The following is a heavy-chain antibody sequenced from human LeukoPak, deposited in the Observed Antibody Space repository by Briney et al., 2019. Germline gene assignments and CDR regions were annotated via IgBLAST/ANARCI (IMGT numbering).Heavy chain of an antibody. CDR1: GFTFSSYA. Sequence: GGSLRLSCAASGFTFSSYAMSWVRQAPGKGLEWVSAISGSGGSTYYADSVKGRFTISRDNSKRTLFLQMNSLRAEDTAFYYCAKAELGVDTFFDYWGQGTLVTVSS. D-gene: IGHD3-3*01. V-gene: IGHV3-23*01. J-gene: IGHJ4*02. CDR3: AKAELGVDTFFDY. CDR2: ISGSGGST.